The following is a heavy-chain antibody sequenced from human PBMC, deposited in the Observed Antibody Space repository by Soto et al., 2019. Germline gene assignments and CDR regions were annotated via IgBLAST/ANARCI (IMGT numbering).Heavy chain of an antibody. CDR1: GFTFSSYA. CDR3: AKDLGDSSGYYYGMDV. V-gene: IGHV3-23*01. CDR2: ISGSGGST. Sequence: PGGSLRLSCAASGFTFSSYAMSWVRQAPGKGLEWVSAISGSGGSTYYADSVKGRFTISRDNSKNTLYLQMNSLRAEDTAVYYCAKDLGDSSGYYYGMDVWGQGTTVTVAS. D-gene: IGHD3-22*01. J-gene: IGHJ6*02.